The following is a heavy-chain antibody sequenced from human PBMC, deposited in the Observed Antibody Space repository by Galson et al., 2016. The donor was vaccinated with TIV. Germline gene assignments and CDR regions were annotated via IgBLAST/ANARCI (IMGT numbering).Heavy chain of an antibody. J-gene: IGHJ3*02. D-gene: IGHD3-3*01. V-gene: IGHV3-7*01. CDR2: VDKDGNEK. CDR3: ARLLEWTHEAFDT. Sequence: SLRLSCAASGFTSGNYWMSWVRQAPGKGLEWVANVDKDGNEKYYVDSVKGQFTISRDNAKNTLYLQMNSLRAEDMAIFYCARLLEWTHEAFDTWGQGTMVTVSA. CDR1: GFTSGNYW.